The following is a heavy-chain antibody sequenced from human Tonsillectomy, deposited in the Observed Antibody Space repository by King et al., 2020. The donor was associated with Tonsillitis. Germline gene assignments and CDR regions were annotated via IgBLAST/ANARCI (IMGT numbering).Heavy chain of an antibody. CDR2: ISGSSSYM. CDR3: ATSIGDSDAYFDY. V-gene: IGHV3-21*01. Sequence: VQLVESGGGLVKPGGSLRLSCAASGFTFSTYSMSWVRQAPGKGLEWVSPISGSSSYMYDADSVKGRFTISRDKAKNSLYLQMKSLRAEDTAVYYCATSIGDSDAYFDYWGQGTLVTVSS. J-gene: IGHJ4*02. CDR1: GFTFSTYS. D-gene: IGHD3-10*01.